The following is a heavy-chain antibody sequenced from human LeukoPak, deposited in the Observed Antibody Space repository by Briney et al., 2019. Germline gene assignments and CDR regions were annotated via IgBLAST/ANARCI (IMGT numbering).Heavy chain of an antibody. CDR2: TYTGGST. V-gene: IGHV3-66*04. Sequence: PGRSLRLSCAASGFTVSSNYMSWVRQAPGKGLEWVSVTYTGGSTNYADSVKGRFAISRDNSKNTLYLQMNSLRVEDTAVYFCASHGGLWGQGTLVTVSS. D-gene: IGHD5-12*01. CDR1: GFTVSSNY. CDR3: ASHGGL. J-gene: IGHJ4*02.